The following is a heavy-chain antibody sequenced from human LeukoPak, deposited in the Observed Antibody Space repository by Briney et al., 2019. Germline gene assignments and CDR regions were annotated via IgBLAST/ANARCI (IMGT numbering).Heavy chain of an antibody. J-gene: IGHJ4*02. CDR1: GGSISSYY. CDR3: ARHPSYCSGGSRYDY. CDR2: IYYSGST. D-gene: IGHD2-15*01. V-gene: IGHV4-59*08. Sequence: SETLSLTCTVSGGSISSYYWSWIRQPPGKGLEWIGYIYYSGSTNYNPSLKSRVTISVDTSKNQFSLKLSSVTAADTAVYYCARHPSYCSGGSRYDYWGQGTLVTVSS.